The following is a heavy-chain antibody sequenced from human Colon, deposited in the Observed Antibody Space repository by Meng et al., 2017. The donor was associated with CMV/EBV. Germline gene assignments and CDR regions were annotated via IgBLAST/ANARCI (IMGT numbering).Heavy chain of an antibody. V-gene: IGHV3-53*01. CDR3: VTKRAKYCSSGPCPGYFDN. CDR1: GFAVGGAY. CDR2: IYNADNT. D-gene: IGHD2-15*01. Sequence: GESLKISCAASGFAVGGAYMAWVRQAPGKGLEWVSIIYNADNTFYADSVRGRFTISRDNSKNTLFLQVNSLTNGDTAVYYCVTKRAKYCSSGPCPGYFDNWGQGTLVTVSS. J-gene: IGHJ4*02.